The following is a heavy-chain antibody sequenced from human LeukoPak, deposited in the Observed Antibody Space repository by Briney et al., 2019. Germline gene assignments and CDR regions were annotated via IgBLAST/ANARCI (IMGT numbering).Heavy chain of an antibody. CDR1: GFTFTNYA. CDR3: AKREKGTTGRFFDY. Sequence: KGGGSLRLSCAASGFTFTNYAMTWVRQAPGKGLEWVSGISEGVGNTYYADSVKGRFTISRDHSKNTLYLQMNSLSAEDTALYYCAKREKGTTGRFFDYWGQGTLVTVSS. J-gene: IGHJ4*02. V-gene: IGHV3-23*01. D-gene: IGHD4-17*01. CDR2: ISEGVGNT.